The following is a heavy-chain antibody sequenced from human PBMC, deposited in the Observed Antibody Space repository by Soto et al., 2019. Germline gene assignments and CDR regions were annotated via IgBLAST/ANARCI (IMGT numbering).Heavy chain of an antibody. J-gene: IGHJ6*02. D-gene: IGHD1-26*01. Sequence: QVQLVQSGAEVKKPGASVKVSCKASGYTFTSYGISWVRQAPGQGLEWMGWISAYNGNTNYAQKLQVRVTMTTDTSTRTAYMELRSLRSDDTAVYYCARDWELVYYYYGMDVWGQGTTVTVSS. CDR3: ARDWELVYYYYGMDV. CDR1: GYTFTSYG. V-gene: IGHV1-18*01. CDR2: ISAYNGNT.